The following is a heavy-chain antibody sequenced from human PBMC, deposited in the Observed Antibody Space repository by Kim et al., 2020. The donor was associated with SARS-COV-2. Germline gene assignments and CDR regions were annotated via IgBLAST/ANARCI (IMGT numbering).Heavy chain of an antibody. CDR1: GFTFGDYA. Sequence: GGSLRLSCTASGFTFGDYAMSWVRQAPGKGLEWVGFIRSKTYGGTTEYAASVKGRFTISRDDSTSIAYLQMNSLKTEDTAVYYCSRLRGPIVTFDYWGQGTLVTVSS. D-gene: IGHD3-16*02. J-gene: IGHJ4*02. V-gene: IGHV3-49*04. CDR3: SRLRGPIVTFDY. CDR2: IRSKTYGGTT.